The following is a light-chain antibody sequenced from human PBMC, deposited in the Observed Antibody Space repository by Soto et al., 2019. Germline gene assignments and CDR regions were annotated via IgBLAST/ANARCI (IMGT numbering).Light chain of an antibody. CDR3: QERSNWPLN. CDR1: QSVSSY. V-gene: IGKV3-11*01. Sequence: EIVLTQSPAPLSLSPGERATLSCRASQSVSSYLAWYQQKPGQAPRLLLYDASNSATGIPARFSGSGSGTDFTLAISSLEPEDVAVAYGQERSNWPLNFGGGTKVEIK. CDR2: DAS. J-gene: IGKJ4*01.